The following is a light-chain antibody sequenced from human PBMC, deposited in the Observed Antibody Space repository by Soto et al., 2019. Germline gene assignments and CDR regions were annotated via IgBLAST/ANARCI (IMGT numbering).Light chain of an antibody. J-gene: IGKJ1*01. Sequence: DIQMTQSPSSLSASVGDRVTITCRSSQTISTFLHWFQQKPGKAPNLLIYDASSLQSGVPSRFSGSGSGTDFTLTISSLQPEDFGTYYCQQPNSYSWTCGQGTKVDIK. CDR3: QQPNSYSWT. V-gene: IGKV1-39*01. CDR2: DAS. CDR1: QTISTF.